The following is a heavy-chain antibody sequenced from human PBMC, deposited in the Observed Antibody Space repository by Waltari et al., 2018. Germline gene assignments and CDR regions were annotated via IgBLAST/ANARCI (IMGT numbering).Heavy chain of an antibody. CDR1: GDSITNNLYY. D-gene: IGHD2-2*01. V-gene: IGHV4-39*01. CDR2: FFYGGNT. J-gene: IGHJ4*02. CDR3: ARFCSNTICYATVDY. Sequence: QLQVQESGPGLVKPPETLSLTCTVSGDSITNNLYYWGWIRQPPGKGLEWIGIFFYGGNTYTNPSLKSRVIISVNASKNKFSREVTSVTAADTAVYYCARFCSNTICYATVDYWGQGTLVTVSS.